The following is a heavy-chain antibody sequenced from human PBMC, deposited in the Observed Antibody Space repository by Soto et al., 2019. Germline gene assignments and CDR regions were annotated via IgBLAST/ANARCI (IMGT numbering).Heavy chain of an antibody. D-gene: IGHD4-4*01. CDR1: GGSISSSNW. V-gene: IGHV4-4*02. CDR2: IYHSGST. Sequence: SETLSLTCAVSGGSISSSNWWSWVRQPPGKGLEWIGEIYHSGSTNYNPSLKSRVTISVDKSKNQFSLKLSSVTAADTAVYYCARGNNYAPPNYYYYGMDVWGQGTTVTVSS. CDR3: ARGNNYAPPNYYYYGMDV. J-gene: IGHJ6*02.